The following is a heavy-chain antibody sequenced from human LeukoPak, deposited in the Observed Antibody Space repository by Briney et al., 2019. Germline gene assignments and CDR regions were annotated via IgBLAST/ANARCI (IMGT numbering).Heavy chain of an antibody. CDR1: GFTFSSYW. CDR2: INHSGST. J-gene: IGHJ4*02. V-gene: IGHV4-34*01. CDR3: ARGVGERYSSGWYSDRYYFDY. D-gene: IGHD6-19*01. Sequence: GSLRLSCAASGFTFSSYWMSWVRQPPGKGLEWIGEINHSGSTNYNPSLKSRVTISVDTSKNQFSLKLSSVTAADTAVYYCARGVGERYSSGWYSDRYYFDYWGQGTLVTVSS.